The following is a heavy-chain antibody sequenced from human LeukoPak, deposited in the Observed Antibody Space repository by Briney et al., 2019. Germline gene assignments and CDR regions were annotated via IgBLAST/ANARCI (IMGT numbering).Heavy chain of an antibody. CDR1: GFSFSGHW. Sequence: GVLRLSCTASGFSFSGHWMHWARQLPGKGLVWVSRISPTGSTTSYADSVKGRFTVSRDNAKNTLYLQVNNLRAEDTAVYYCARGPNSNWSGLDFWGQGTLITVSS. D-gene: IGHD6-6*01. J-gene: IGHJ4*02. V-gene: IGHV3-74*01. CDR2: ISPTGSTT. CDR3: ARGPNSNWSGLDF.